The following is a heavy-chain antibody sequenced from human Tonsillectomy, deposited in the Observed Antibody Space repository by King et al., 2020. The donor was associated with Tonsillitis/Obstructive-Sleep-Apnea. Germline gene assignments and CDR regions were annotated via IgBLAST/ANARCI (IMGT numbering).Heavy chain of an antibody. CDR3: AKEGPYKGIWTGYFDY. D-gene: IGHD1-14*01. V-gene: IGHV3-30*18. Sequence: QVQLVESGGGVVQPGRSLRLSCAASGFTFGSYGMHWVRQAPGKGLEWVAVISYVGSNKYYADSVKGRFTISRDNSKNTLYLQMNSLRAEDTAVYYCAKEGPYKGIWTGYFDYWGQGTLVTVSS. CDR1: GFTFGSYG. J-gene: IGHJ4*02. CDR2: ISYVGSNK.